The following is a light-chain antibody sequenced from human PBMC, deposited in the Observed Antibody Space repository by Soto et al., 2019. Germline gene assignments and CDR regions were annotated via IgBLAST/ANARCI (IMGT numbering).Light chain of an antibody. Sequence: DIQMTQSPSTLSASVGDTVTITFRASQSVAGWLAWYQQKPGKAPTLLIYDASALPRGVPSRFSGSGSGTEFTLTISSLQPDDFATYYCPQYETYSGTFGQGTNVDIK. V-gene: IGKV1-5*01. CDR2: DAS. J-gene: IGKJ1*01. CDR1: QSVAGW. CDR3: PQYETYSGT.